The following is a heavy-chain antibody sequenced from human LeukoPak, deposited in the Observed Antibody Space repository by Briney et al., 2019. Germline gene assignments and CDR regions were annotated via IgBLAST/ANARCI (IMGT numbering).Heavy chain of an antibody. CDR2: ISYSGST. D-gene: IGHD1-1*01. J-gene: IGHJ5*02. Sequence: PSETLSLTCTVSGGXISSYYWSWIRQPPGKGLEWIGYISYSGSTNFNPSLKSRVTISVDTSKNQFSLKLSSVTAADTAAYYCAREGTAGTNLNWFDPWGQGTLVTVSS. CDR1: GGXISSYY. V-gene: IGHV4-59*01. CDR3: AREGTAGTNLNWFDP.